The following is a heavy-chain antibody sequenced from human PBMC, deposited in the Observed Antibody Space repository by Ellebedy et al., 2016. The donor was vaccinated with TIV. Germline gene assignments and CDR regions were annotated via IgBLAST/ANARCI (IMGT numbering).Heavy chain of an antibody. Sequence: ASVKVSCKVSGYSLTELSMHWVRQAPGKGLEWMGGFDPEHGEIIYAQKFQGRVTMTEDTSTDTAYMELSSLRSEDTAIYYCAYDDGAVTTFDFWGQGSPVTVSS. D-gene: IGHD4-17*01. V-gene: IGHV1-24*01. CDR2: FDPEHGEI. J-gene: IGHJ4*02. CDR3: AYDDGAVTTFDF. CDR1: GYSLTELS.